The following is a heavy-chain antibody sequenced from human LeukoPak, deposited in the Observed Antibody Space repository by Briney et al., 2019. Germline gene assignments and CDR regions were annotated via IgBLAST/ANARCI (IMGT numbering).Heavy chain of an antibody. V-gene: IGHV4-30-4*08. CDR2: IYYSGST. CDR3: ARVPMRWEPPGYYYYMDV. Sequence: SETLSLTCTVSGGSISGGDYYWSWIRQPPGKGLGWIGYIYYSGSTYYNPSLKSRVTISVDTSKNQFSLKLSSVTAADTAVYYCARVPMRWEPPGYYYYMDVWGKGTTVTVSS. D-gene: IGHD1-26*01. CDR1: GGSISGGDYY. J-gene: IGHJ6*03.